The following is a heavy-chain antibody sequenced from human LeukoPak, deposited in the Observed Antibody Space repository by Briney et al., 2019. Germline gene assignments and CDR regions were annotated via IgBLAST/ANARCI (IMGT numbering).Heavy chain of an antibody. CDR1: GGTFSSYA. CDR2: MNPNSGNT. Sequence: ASVKVSCKASGGTFSSYAFSWVRQATGQGLEWMGWMNPNSGNTGYARKFQGRVTMTRNTSKSTAYMELSSLRSEDTAVYYCARTSGYSSGWYNNWGQGTLVTVSS. D-gene: IGHD6-19*01. CDR3: ARTSGYSSGWYNN. V-gene: IGHV1-8*02. J-gene: IGHJ4*02.